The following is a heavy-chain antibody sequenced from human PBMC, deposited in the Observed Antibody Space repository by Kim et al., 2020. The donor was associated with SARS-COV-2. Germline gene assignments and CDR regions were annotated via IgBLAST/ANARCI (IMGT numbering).Heavy chain of an antibody. J-gene: IGHJ6*02. D-gene: IGHD3-3*01. CDR3: AKDQEYYEFWSGYYTDSRCDYYYDMDV. CDR2: ISYDGSNK. Sequence: GGSLRLSCAASGFTFSSYGMHWVRQAPGKGLEWVAVISYDGSNKYYADSVKGRFTISRDNSKNTLYLQMNSLRAEDTAVYYCAKDQEYYEFWSGYYTDSRCDYYYDMDVWGQGTTVTVSS. CDR1: GFTFSSYG. V-gene: IGHV3-30*18.